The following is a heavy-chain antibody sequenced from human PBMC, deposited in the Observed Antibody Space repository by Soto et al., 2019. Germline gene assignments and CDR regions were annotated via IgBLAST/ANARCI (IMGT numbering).Heavy chain of an antibody. V-gene: IGHV4-39*01. J-gene: IGHJ6*02. D-gene: IGHD2-2*01. CDR3: ASLGGYCSTTGCYGYYAMDG. CDR1: GGSISSSNYY. CDR2: IYYSGNT. Sequence: PSETLSLTCTVSGGSISSSNYYWGWIRQPPGKGLEWIGSIYYSGNTYYNPSLKSRVTMSVDTSKNQFSLKLSSVTASDTAVYYFASLGGYCSTTGCYGYYAMDGWGQGTTVTVSS.